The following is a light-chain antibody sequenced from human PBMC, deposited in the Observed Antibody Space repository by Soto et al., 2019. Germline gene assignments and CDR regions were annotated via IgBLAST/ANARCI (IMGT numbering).Light chain of an antibody. CDR2: GAD. Sequence: EIVLTQFPDTLSLSPGERATLSCRASQSVRNSYLAWYQQRPGQAPRLLIYGADSRATGIPDRFSGSGSDTDFTLTISRLEPGDFAVYYCQQYGSSPRYTFGQGTKLEI. CDR1: QSVRNSY. J-gene: IGKJ2*01. V-gene: IGKV3-20*01. CDR3: QQYGSSPRYT.